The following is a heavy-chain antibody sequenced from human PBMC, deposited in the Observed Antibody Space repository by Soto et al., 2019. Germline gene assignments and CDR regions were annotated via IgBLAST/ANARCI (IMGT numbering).Heavy chain of an antibody. CDR1: GYTFTSYY. J-gene: IGHJ6*02. Sequence: ASVKVSCKASGYTFTSYYIHWVRQAPGQGLEWMGIINPSGGSTSYAQKFQGRVTMTRDTSTSTVYMELSSLRSEDTAVYYCARDRYYYDSSGSDGMDVWGQGTTVTVSS. D-gene: IGHD3-22*01. V-gene: IGHV1-46*01. CDR3: ARDRYYYDSSGSDGMDV. CDR2: INPSGGST.